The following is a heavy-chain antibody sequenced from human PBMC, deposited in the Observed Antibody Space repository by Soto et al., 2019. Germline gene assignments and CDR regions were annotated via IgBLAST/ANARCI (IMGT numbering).Heavy chain of an antibody. Sequence: EVQLVESGGGLVQPGGSLRLSCAASGFTFSSYWMHWVRQAPGKGLVWVSRINSDGSSTSYADSVKGRFTISRDNAKNTLYLQMNRLRAEDTAVYYCARNLVSSGWYYYGMDVWGQGTTVTVPS. CDR3: ARNLVSSGWYYYGMDV. CDR2: INSDGSST. CDR1: GFTFSSYW. D-gene: IGHD6-19*01. J-gene: IGHJ6*02. V-gene: IGHV3-74*01.